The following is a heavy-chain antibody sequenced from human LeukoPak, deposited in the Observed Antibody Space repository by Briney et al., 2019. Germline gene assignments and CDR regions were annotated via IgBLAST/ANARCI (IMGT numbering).Heavy chain of an antibody. Sequence: SVKVSCKASGGTFSSYAISWVRQAPGQGLERMGRIIPILGIANYAQKFQGRVTITADKSTSTAYMELSSLRSEDTAVYYCARVGEGKQFDYWGQGTLVTVSS. J-gene: IGHJ4*02. CDR2: IIPILGIA. CDR3: ARVGEGKQFDY. V-gene: IGHV1-69*04. CDR1: GGTFSSYA. D-gene: IGHD3-10*01.